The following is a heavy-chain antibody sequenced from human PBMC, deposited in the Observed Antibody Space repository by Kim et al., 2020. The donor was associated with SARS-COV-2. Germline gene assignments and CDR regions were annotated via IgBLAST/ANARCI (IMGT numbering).Heavy chain of an antibody. CDR1: GGSISSSSYY. CDR3: ARRLHWRGYDSGIDY. D-gene: IGHD5-12*01. CDR2: IYYSGST. Sequence: SETLSLTCTVSGGSISSSSYYWGWIRQPPGKGLEWIGSIYYSGSTYYNPSLKSRVTISVDTSKNQFSLKLSSVTAADTAVYYCARRLHWRGYDSGIDYWGQGTLVTVSS. V-gene: IGHV4-39*01. J-gene: IGHJ4*02.